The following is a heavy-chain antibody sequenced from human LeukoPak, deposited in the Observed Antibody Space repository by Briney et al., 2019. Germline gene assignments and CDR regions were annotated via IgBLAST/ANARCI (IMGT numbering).Heavy chain of an antibody. J-gene: IGHJ4*02. Sequence: PSETLSLTCTVSGDSMSQNYWNWIRQPAGQGLELIGRIYASGSTTYNPSLKTRVTMSVDTSKGQVSLRLTSAAAADTAVYYCATEPAAGGPRPGYYWGPGTLVTVSS. CDR1: GDSMSQNY. CDR3: ATEPAAGGPRPGYY. CDR2: IYASGST. D-gene: IGHD6-13*01. V-gene: IGHV4-4*07.